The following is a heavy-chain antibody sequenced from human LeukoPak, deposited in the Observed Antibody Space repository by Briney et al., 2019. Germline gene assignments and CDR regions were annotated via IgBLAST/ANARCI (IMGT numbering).Heavy chain of an antibody. CDR3: ARAAGAGPGTLSY. CDR1: GDSISSNIVA. CDR2: TYYRSKWNN. J-gene: IGHJ4*01. Sequence: SQTLSLTCAISGDSISSNIVAWSWIRQSPSRGLEWLGRTYYRSKWNNEYAVSVNGRMTINPDTSKNQVSLQLNSVTPEDTAVYYCARAAGAGPGTLSYWGHGTLVTVSP. V-gene: IGHV6-1*01. D-gene: IGHD6-13*01.